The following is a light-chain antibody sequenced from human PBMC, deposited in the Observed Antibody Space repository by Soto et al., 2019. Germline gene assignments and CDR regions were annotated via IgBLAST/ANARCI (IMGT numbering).Light chain of an antibody. CDR3: SSFTTNRLYV. V-gene: IGLV2-8*01. J-gene: IGLJ1*01. Sequence: QSALTQPPSASGSPGQSVTISCTGTSSDVGGNNYVSWYQQHPGKAPKLMIYEVSERPSGVPDRFSGSKSGNTASLTVSGLQAEDEADYYCSSFTTNRLYVFGPGTKLTVL. CDR2: EVS. CDR1: SSDVGGNNY.